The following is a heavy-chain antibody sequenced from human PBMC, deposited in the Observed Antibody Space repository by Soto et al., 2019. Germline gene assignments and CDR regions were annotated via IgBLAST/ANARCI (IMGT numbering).Heavy chain of an antibody. Sequence: QVQLVQSGAEVKKPGASVKVSCKASGYTFTSYDINWVRQATGQGLEWMGWMNPNSGNTGYAQKFQGRVTMTRNTAISTAYMELSSLRSEDTAVYYCARGAPTSSSWFHYYYSYMDVWGKGTTVTVSS. J-gene: IGHJ6*03. D-gene: IGHD6-13*01. V-gene: IGHV1-8*01. CDR3: ARGAPTSSSWFHYYYSYMDV. CDR2: MNPNSGNT. CDR1: GYTFTSYD.